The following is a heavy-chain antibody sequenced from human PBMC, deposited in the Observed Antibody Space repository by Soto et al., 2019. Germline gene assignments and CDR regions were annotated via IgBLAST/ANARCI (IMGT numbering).Heavy chain of an antibody. CDR3: AKPTEKYGGNCGLFDY. CDR1: GFTFSSYA. V-gene: IGHV3-23*01. D-gene: IGHD2-15*01. Sequence: GGSLRLSCAASGFTFSSYAMSWVRQAPGKGLEWVSAISGSGGSTYYADSVKGRFTISRDNSKNTLYLQMNSLRAEDTDVYYCAKPTEKYGGNCGLFDYWGQGTLVTVSS. J-gene: IGHJ4*02. CDR2: ISGSGGST.